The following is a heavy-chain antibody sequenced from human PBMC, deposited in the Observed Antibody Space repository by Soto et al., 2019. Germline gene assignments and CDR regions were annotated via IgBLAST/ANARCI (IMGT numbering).Heavy chain of an antibody. CDR1: GFTFDDYA. Sequence: EVQLVESGGGLVQPGRSLRLSCAASGFTFDDYAMHWVRQAPGKGLEWVSGISWNSGSIGYADSVKGRFTISRDNAKNSLYLHMNSLRAEDTALYYCAKGPASIQLWFTYGMDVWGQGTTVTVSS. CDR3: AKGPASIQLWFTYGMDV. D-gene: IGHD5-18*01. V-gene: IGHV3-9*01. CDR2: ISWNSGSI. J-gene: IGHJ6*02.